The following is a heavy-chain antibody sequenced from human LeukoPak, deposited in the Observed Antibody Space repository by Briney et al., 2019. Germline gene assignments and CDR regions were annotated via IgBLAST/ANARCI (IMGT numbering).Heavy chain of an antibody. D-gene: IGHD5-12*01. Sequence: PSETLSLTCTVSGDSISSDYWSWIRQPPGKGLEWIGNLYFSGSTYYNPSLKSRVNITVDTSKNQFSVNLRSVTAADTAVYVCTGVRPTVSRVGTTSSYHFFLNVWGKGTTVTVSS. CDR1: GDSISSDY. J-gene: IGHJ6*03. V-gene: IGHV4-59*01. CDR2: LYFSGST. CDR3: TGVRPTVSRVGTTSSYHFFLNV.